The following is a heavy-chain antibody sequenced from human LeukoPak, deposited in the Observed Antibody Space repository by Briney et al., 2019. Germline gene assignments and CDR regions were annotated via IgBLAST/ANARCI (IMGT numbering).Heavy chain of an antibody. V-gene: IGHV3-7*03. D-gene: IGHD6-19*01. Sequence: PGESLRLSCAASGFTFNSYWMNWVRQAPGKGLEWVANIKRDGSEKYYVDSVKGRFTISRDNAKNSLDLQMNSLRVEDTAVYYCARLGPASSGWPESFDYWGQGTLVTVSS. CDR3: ARLGPASSGWPESFDY. J-gene: IGHJ4*02. CDR1: GFTFNSYW. CDR2: IKRDGSEK.